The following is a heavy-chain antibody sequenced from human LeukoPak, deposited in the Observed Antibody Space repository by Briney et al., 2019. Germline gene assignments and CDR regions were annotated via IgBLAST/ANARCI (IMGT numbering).Heavy chain of an antibody. Sequence: SVKVSCKASGGTFSSYAISWVRQAPGQGLEWMGRIIPIFGTANYAQKFQGRVTITTDESTSTAYMELSSLRSEDTVVYYCAREISSSWYNLPYNWFDPWGQGTLVTVSS. CDR3: AREISSSWYNLPYNWFDP. CDR1: GGTFSSYA. D-gene: IGHD6-13*01. CDR2: IIPIFGTA. V-gene: IGHV1-69*05. J-gene: IGHJ5*02.